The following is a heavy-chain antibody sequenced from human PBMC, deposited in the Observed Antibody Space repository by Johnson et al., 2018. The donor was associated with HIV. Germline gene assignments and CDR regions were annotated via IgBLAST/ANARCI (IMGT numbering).Heavy chain of an antibody. V-gene: IGHV3-30*04. Sequence: QVQLVESGGGVVQPGRSLRLSCAASGFTFSSYAMHWVRQAPGKGLEWVAVISYDGSNKYYADSVKGRFTISRDNSKTTMYLQMNSLRAEDTAVYYCARKMAILSGLDWGLYAFDIWGQGTMVTVSS. CDR3: ARKMAILSGLDWGLYAFDI. CDR1: GFTFSSYA. D-gene: IGHD3/OR15-3a*01. J-gene: IGHJ3*02. CDR2: ISYDGSNK.